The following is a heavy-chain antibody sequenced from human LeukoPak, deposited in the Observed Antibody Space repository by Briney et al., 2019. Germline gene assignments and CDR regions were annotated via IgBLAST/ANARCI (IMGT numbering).Heavy chain of an antibody. D-gene: IGHD2-2*01. J-gene: IGHJ5*02. Sequence: SVKVSCKASGGTFSSYAISWVRQAPGQGLEWMGGIILIFGTANYAQKFQGRVTITADESTSTAYMELSSLRSEDTAVYYCARDHSTLWGTDSGWFDPWGQGTLVTVSS. V-gene: IGHV1-69*13. CDR3: ARDHSTLWGTDSGWFDP. CDR2: IILIFGTA. CDR1: GGTFSSYA.